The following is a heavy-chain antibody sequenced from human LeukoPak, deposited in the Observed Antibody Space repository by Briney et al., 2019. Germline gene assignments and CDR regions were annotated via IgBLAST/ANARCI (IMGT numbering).Heavy chain of an antibody. V-gene: IGHV4-34*01. Sequence: SETLSLTCAVYVGSFSGYYWSGIRQPPRKGLEWIGEINHSGSTNYNPSLKSRVTISVDTSKNQFSLKLSSVTAADTAVYYCARGPNLGWPDAEYFQHWGQGTLVTVSS. J-gene: IGHJ1*01. CDR2: INHSGST. CDR1: VGSFSGYY. D-gene: IGHD6-19*01. CDR3: ARGPNLGWPDAEYFQH.